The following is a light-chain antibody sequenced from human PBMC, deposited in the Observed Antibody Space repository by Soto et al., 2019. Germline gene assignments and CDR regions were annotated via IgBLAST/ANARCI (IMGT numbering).Light chain of an antibody. J-gene: IGKJ2*01. Sequence: DIVLTQSPATLSLSRGERATISCRASQNIANYVAWYQQRPGQAPRLLIYDASTRATGIPARFSGSGSGTDFTLTISSLEPEDVAVYYCQQRSNWPPYTFGQGTKVEI. CDR1: QNIANY. V-gene: IGKV3-11*01. CDR2: DAS. CDR3: QQRSNWPPYT.